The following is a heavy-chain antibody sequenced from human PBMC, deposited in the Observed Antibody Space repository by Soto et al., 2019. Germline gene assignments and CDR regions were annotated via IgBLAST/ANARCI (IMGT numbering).Heavy chain of an antibody. CDR2: IKTDGSEK. CDR3: TRDGSPFALDV. J-gene: IGHJ6*02. Sequence: EVQLVESGGGLVQPGGSLRLSCAASGFTFSSYWMSWARQAPGKGLEWVANIKTDGSEKYYVDSVRGRFTTSRDNSRSFFYLQMNSLTGEDTAVYYCTRDGSPFALDVWGLGTSVTVSS. V-gene: IGHV3-7*03. CDR1: GFTFSSYW.